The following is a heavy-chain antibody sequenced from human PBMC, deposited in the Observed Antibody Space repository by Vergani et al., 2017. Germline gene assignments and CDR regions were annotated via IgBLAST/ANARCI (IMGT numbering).Heavy chain of an antibody. CDR2: ISSSGSTI. CDR3: ARDVAAAGIFDY. D-gene: IGHD6-13*01. Sequence: EVQLVESGGGLVQPGGSLRLSCAASGFTFSSYEMNWVRQAPGKGLEWVSYISSSGSTIYYADSVKGRFTISRDNAKNSLYLQMKSLRAEDTAVYYCARDVAAAGIFDYWGQGTLVTVSS. J-gene: IGHJ4*02. V-gene: IGHV3-48*03. CDR1: GFTFSSYE.